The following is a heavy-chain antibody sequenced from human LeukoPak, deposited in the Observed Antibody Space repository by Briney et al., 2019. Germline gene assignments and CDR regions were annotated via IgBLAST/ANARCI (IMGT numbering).Heavy chain of an antibody. Sequence: GGSLRISCAASPGITFSDYWMDWVRQAPGKGLEWVAIIRQDGREKLYLDSVKGRFTISRDNAKSSVYLQINSLRAEDTAVYYCVGGIGWQPDYWGQGTLVTVSS. J-gene: IGHJ4*02. CDR2: IRQDGREK. CDR1: PGITFSDYW. CDR3: VGGIGWQPDY. V-gene: IGHV3-7*03. D-gene: IGHD6-19*01.